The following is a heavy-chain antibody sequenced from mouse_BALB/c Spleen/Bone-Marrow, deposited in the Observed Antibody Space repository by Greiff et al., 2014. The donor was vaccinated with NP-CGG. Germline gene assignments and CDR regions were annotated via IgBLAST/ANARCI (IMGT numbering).Heavy chain of an antibody. Sequence: VQLQESGPGLVAPSQSLSITCTVSGFSLTDYGVSWIRQPPGKGLEWLGVIWGGGVKYYNSTLKSRLSISKDNSNSHVFLKMNSLQTDDTAMFYCAKHDTTVVLDYWGQGTLLTVSS. CDR1: GFSLTDYG. CDR3: AKHDTTVVLDY. D-gene: IGHD1-1*01. V-gene: IGHV2-6-5*01. CDR2: IWGGGVK. J-gene: IGHJ2*01.